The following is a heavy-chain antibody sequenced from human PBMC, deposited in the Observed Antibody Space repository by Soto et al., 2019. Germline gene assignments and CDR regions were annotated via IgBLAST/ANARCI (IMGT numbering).Heavy chain of an antibody. CDR3: ARAMVGELSLYLPWFDP. CDR2: INPSGGST. D-gene: IGHD3-16*02. CDR1: GYTFTSYY. J-gene: IGHJ5*02. Sequence: QVQLVQSGAEVKQPGASVKVSCKASGYTFTSYYMHWVRQAPGQGLEWMGIINPSGGSTSYAQKFQGRVTMTRDTSTSTVYMELSSLRSEDTAVYYCARAMVGELSLYLPWFDPWGQGTLVTVSS. V-gene: IGHV1-46*01.